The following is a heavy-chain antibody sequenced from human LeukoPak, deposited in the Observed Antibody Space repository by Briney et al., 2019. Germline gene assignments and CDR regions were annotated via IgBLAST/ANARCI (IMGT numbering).Heavy chain of an antibody. Sequence: ASVKVSCKASGYTFTGYYMHWVRQAPGQGLEWMGWINPNSGGTNYAQKFQGWVTMTRDTSISTAYMELSRLRSDDTAVYYCAKEGGLLLWFGELNSDAFDIWGQGTMVTVSS. CDR2: INPNSGGT. CDR3: AKEGGLLLWFGELNSDAFDI. CDR1: GYTFTGYY. D-gene: IGHD3-10*01. J-gene: IGHJ3*02. V-gene: IGHV1-2*04.